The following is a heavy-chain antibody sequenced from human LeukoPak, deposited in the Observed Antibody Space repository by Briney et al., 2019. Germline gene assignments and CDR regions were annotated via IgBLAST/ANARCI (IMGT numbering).Heavy chain of an antibody. Sequence: GSLRVSCAASGFTFSRYGIHWVRQAPGKGLGWVAVIWCDGSNKYYADFVKGRFTISRKNSKNTLYLQMNSLRAEDTAVYYSAREAAVAGKGGFDNWGQGTLVTVSS. CDR1: GFTFSRYG. J-gene: IGHJ4*02. CDR3: AREAAVAGKGGFDN. D-gene: IGHD6-19*01. CDR2: IWCDGSNK. V-gene: IGHV3-33*01.